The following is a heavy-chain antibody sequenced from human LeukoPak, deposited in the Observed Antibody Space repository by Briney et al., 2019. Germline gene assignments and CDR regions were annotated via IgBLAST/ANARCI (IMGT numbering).Heavy chain of an antibody. CDR1: GGSISNYY. D-gene: IGHD6-13*01. Sequence: SETLSLTCTVSGGSISNYYWSWIRQPPGKGLEWIGYIYNSGSTNYNPSLKSRVTISVDTSKNQFSLKLNSVTAADTAVYYCASQSYSSSFIDYWGQGTLVTVSS. CDR2: IYNSGST. V-gene: IGHV4-59*01. CDR3: ASQSYSSSFIDY. J-gene: IGHJ4*02.